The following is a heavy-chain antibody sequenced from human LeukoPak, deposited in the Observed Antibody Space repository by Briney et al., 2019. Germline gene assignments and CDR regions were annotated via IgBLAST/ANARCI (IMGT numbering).Heavy chain of an antibody. Sequence: PSETLSLTCTVSGGSISSGDYYWSWIRQPPGKGLEWIGYIYYSGSTYYNPSLKSRVTISVDTSKNQFSLKLSSVTAADTAVYYCASNPGYCYDSSGYYPLHWGQGTLVTVSS. CDR3: ASNPGYCYDSSGYYPLH. CDR2: IYYSGST. D-gene: IGHD3-22*01. V-gene: IGHV4-30-4*01. CDR1: GGSISSGDYY. J-gene: IGHJ4*02.